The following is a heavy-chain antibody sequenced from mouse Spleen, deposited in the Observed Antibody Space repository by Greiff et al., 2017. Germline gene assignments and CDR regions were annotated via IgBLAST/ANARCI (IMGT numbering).Heavy chain of an antibody. CDR3: ARREGTGAWFAY. J-gene: IGHJ3*01. V-gene: IGHV5-17*01. CDR2: ISSGSSTI. Sequence: EVQLVESGGGLVKPGGSLKLSCAASGFTFSDYGMHWVRQAPEKGLEWVAYISSGSSTIYYADKVKGRFTISRDNAKNTLFLQMTSLRSEDTAMYYCARREGTGAWFAYWGQGTLVTVSA. CDR1: GFTFSDYG. D-gene: IGHD2-14*01.